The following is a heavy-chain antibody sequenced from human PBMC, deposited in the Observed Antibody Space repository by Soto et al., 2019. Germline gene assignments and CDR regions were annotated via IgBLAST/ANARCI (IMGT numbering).Heavy chain of an antibody. CDR1: GYTFTSYD. Sequence: ASVKVSCKASGYTFTSYDINWVRQATGQGLEWMGWMNPNSGNTGYAQKFQGRVTMTRNTSISTAYMELSSLRSEDTAVYYCAPRGSRDYYMDVWGKGTTGTVSS. CDR2: MNPNSGNT. CDR3: APRGSRDYYMDV. J-gene: IGHJ6*03. D-gene: IGHD2-2*01. V-gene: IGHV1-8*01.